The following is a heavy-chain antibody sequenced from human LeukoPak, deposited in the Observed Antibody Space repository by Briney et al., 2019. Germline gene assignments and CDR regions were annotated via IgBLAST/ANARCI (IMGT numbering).Heavy chain of an antibody. J-gene: IGHJ3*02. Sequence: GGSLRLSCAASGFTFSSYAMNWVRQDPGKGLEWVSAISGRDSSTYYADSVKGRFTISRDNSKNTLYLQMNSLRAEDTAVYYCAKIRPPAYDIWGQGTMVTVSS. CDR2: ISGRDSST. CDR1: GFTFSSYA. D-gene: IGHD3-3*02. CDR3: AKIRPPAYDI. V-gene: IGHV3-23*01.